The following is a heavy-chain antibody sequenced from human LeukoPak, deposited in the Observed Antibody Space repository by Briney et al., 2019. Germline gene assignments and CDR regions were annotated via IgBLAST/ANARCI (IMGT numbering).Heavy chain of an antibody. CDR1: GFTFSSYS. Sequence: PGGSLRLSCAASGFTFSSYSMNWVRQAPGKGLEWVSYISSSSSTIHYADSVKGRFTISRDNAKNSLYLQMNSLRAEDTAVYYCAREEYSYGSAFDYWGQGTLVTVSS. V-gene: IGHV3-48*01. J-gene: IGHJ4*02. CDR3: AREEYSYGSAFDY. CDR2: ISSSSSTI. D-gene: IGHD5-18*01.